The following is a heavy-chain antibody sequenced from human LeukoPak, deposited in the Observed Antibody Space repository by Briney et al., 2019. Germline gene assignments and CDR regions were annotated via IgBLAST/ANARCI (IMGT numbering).Heavy chain of an antibody. CDR1: GGSIRGYY. CDR3: AREGGSYYPHYYFDY. J-gene: IGHJ4*02. D-gene: IGHD1-26*01. Sequence: SETLSLTCTVSGGSIRGYYWSWIRQPPGKGLEYIGYIYYSGITNYNPSLKSRVTISVDTSKNQFSLKLSSVTAADTAVYYCAREGGSYYPHYYFDYWGQGTLVTVSS. CDR2: IYYSGIT. V-gene: IGHV4-59*01.